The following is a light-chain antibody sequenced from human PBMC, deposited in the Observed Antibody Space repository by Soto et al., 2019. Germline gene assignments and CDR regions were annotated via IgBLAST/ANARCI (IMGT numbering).Light chain of an antibody. V-gene: IGKV1D-12*01. J-gene: IGKJ4*01. CDR1: QGINRW. CDR3: QQANSFPLT. CDR2: DAS. Sequence: DIQMTQSPSSVSASVGDRVTITCRASQGINRWLAWYQQKLGKAPKLLIFDASSLQSGVPSRFSGSGSGTDFTLTISSLQSEGFATYYCQQANSFPLTFGGGTKVDIK.